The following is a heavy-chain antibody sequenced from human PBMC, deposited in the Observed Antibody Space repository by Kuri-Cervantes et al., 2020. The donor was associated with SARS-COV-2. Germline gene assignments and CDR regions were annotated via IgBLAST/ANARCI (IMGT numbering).Heavy chain of an antibody. D-gene: IGHD6-13*01. Sequence: LSLTCAASGFTVSSNYMSWVRQAPGKGLEWVSVIYSGGSTYYADSVKGSFTISRDNSKNTLYLQMNSLRAEDTAVYYCARDWGSSWYRWFDPWGQGTMATVPS. CDR2: IYSGGST. CDR3: ARDWGSSWYRWFDP. CDR1: GFTVSSNY. J-gene: IGHJ5*02. V-gene: IGHV3-66*01.